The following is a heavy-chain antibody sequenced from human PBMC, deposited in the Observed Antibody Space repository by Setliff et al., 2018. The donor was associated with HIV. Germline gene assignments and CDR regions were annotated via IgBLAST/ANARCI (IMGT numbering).Heavy chain of an antibody. V-gene: IGHV4-38-2*01. CDR1: GYSISSGYY. Sequence: SETLSLTCAVSGYSISSGYYWGWIRQPPGKGLEWIGSIFHSAATNYNPSLKSRVTISIDTSKNQFSLKLTSVTAADTAVYYCARLPDIDSWPFDYWAQGTLVTVSS. CDR2: IFHSAAT. J-gene: IGHJ4*02. D-gene: IGHD6-13*01. CDR3: ARLPDIDSWPFDY.